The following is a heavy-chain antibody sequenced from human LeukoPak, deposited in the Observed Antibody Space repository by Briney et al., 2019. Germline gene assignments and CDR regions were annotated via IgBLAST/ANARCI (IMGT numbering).Heavy chain of an antibody. Sequence: ASVKVSCKASGYTFTGYYMHWVRQAPGQGLEWMGWINLNSGGTNYEQKFRGRGTMTRDTSIITAYMELSRLRSDDTTMYYCATSIVVAAYFDYWGQGTLVTVSS. CDR1: GYTFTGYY. V-gene: IGHV1-2*02. CDR3: ATSIVVAAYFDY. D-gene: IGHD2-15*01. J-gene: IGHJ4*02. CDR2: INLNSGGT.